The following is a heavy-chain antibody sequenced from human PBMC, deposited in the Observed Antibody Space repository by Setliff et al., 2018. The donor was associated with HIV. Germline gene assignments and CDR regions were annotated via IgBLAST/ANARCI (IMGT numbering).Heavy chain of an antibody. J-gene: IGHJ3*02. Sequence: ASVKVSCKPSGYTFATYEINWVRQAGGQGLVWMGWMNPYSGNSGYAQRFHGRLTMTRDNSRGTAHMELRSLRSDDTAVYYCARLPSAAMWGGGAFDIWGQGTMVTVSS. V-gene: IGHV1-8*02. CDR1: GYTFATYE. D-gene: IGHD2-2*01. CDR3: ARLPSAAMWGGGAFDI. CDR2: MNPYSGNS.